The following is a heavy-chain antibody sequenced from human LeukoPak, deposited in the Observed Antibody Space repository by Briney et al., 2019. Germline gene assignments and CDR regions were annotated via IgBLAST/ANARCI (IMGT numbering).Heavy chain of an antibody. J-gene: IGHJ5*02. D-gene: IGHD2-2*01. CDR2: ISGSAGST. CDR3: AKLGGIVVVPAASYWNWFDP. V-gene: IGHV3-23*01. Sequence: GGSLRLSCAASGFTFSSYAMSWVRQAPGKGLEWVSAISGSAGSTYYADSVKGRFTISRDNSKNTLYLQMNSLRAEDTAVYYCAKLGGIVVVPAASYWNWFDPWGQGTLVTVSS. CDR1: GFTFSSYA.